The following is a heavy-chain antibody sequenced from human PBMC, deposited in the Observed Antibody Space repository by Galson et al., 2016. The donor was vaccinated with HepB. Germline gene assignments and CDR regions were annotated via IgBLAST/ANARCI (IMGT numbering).Heavy chain of an antibody. CDR2: IYYRGRT. CDR1: GGSISSSSYY. Sequence: SETLSLTCTVSGGSISSSSYYWGWTRQPPGKGLEWIGNIYYRGRTYYKSSLDSRVTISVDTFKNQFSLRLNSLTAADAAVYYCARVRSLYWFFDLWGRGTLVTVSS. CDR3: ARVRSLYWFFDL. J-gene: IGHJ2*01. V-gene: IGHV4-39*01.